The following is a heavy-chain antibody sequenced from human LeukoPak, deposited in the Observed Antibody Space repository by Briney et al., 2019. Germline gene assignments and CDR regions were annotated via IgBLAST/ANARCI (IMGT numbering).Heavy chain of an antibody. V-gene: IGHV3-20*04. CDR2: INWNGGST. CDR3: ARDIVLIAVAVRGSFDI. CDR1: GFPFDDYG. Sequence: GGSLRLSCAASGFPFDDYGMNWVRQVPGKGLEWVSGINWNGGSTGYADSVKGRFTISRDNAKNSLHLQMNSLRAEDTALYYCARDIVLIAVAVRGSFDIWGQGTMVTVSS. D-gene: IGHD6-19*01. J-gene: IGHJ3*02.